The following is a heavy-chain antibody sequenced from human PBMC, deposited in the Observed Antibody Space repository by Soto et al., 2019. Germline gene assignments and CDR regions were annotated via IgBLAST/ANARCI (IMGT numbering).Heavy chain of an antibody. CDR1: GVTFKTYA. CDR2: IIPMFRTT. J-gene: IGHJ3*02. V-gene: IGHV1-69*01. D-gene: IGHD3-22*01. Sequence: QVQLVQSGAAVKKPGSSVKVSCKASGVTFKTYAISWVRQAPGQGLEWLGGIIPMFRTTEYGKKFQGRVTISVEESTSTAYLELTSLRSEATAVYYCEINSKSEYYYDSSEFNDAYDMWGQGTVVTVSS. CDR3: EINSKSEYYYDSSEFNDAYDM.